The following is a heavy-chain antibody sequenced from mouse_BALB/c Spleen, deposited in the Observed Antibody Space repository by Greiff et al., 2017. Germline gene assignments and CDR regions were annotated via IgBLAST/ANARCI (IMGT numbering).Heavy chain of an antibody. Sequence: EVKLLESGPGLVKPSQSLSLTCTVTGYSITSDYAWNWIRQFPGNKLEWMGYISYSGSTSYNPSLKSRISITRDTSKNQFFLQLNSVTTEDTATYYCARGNYDYDLYYAMDYWGQGTSVTVSS. V-gene: IGHV3-2*02. D-gene: IGHD2-4*01. CDR1: GYSITSDYA. CDR3: ARGNYDYDLYYAMDY. J-gene: IGHJ4*01. CDR2: ISYSGST.